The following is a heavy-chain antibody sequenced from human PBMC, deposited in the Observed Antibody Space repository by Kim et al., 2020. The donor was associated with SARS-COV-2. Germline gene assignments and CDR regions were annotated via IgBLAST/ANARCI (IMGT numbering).Heavy chain of an antibody. CDR2: INHSGST. CDR1: GGSFSGYS. D-gene: IGHD3-10*01. J-gene: IGHJ4*02. Sequence: SETLSLTCTVSGGSFSGYSWIWIRQPPGKGLEWIGEINHSGSTSYNPSFKSRVTISVDTSKNQFSLKLNSVTAADTAVYYCARGWFYWGQGTLVTVSS. V-gene: IGHV4-34*01. CDR3: ARGWFY.